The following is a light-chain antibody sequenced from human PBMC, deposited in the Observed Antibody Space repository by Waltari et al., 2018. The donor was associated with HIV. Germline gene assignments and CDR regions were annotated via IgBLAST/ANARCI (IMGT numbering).Light chain of an antibody. CDR1: QAINSA. Sequence: IQLTQSPPSLSASVNDRVTITCRASQAINSALAWYLQKPGKAPKLLIYDVSTLESGVLSRFSGSGFGTDYTLTISSLQSEDFATYFCQQFHSYPVTFGQGTRLEIK. J-gene: IGKJ5*01. V-gene: IGKV1-13*02. CDR3: QQFHSYPVT. CDR2: DVS.